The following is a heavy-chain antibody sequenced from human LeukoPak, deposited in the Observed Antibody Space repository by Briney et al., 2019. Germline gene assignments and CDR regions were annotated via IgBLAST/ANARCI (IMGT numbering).Heavy chain of an antibody. CDR2: INSDGSST. CDR3: ARGHSSGNQYDGFDM. J-gene: IGHJ3*02. Sequence: GGSLRLSCAASGFTFSNYWMHWVRQAPGTGLVWVPRINSDGSSTTYADSLKGRFTISRDNAKNTVYLQMNSLGAEDTAVYYCARGHSSGNQYDGFDMWGQGTMVTVSS. CDR1: GFTFSNYW. D-gene: IGHD3-22*01. V-gene: IGHV3-74*01.